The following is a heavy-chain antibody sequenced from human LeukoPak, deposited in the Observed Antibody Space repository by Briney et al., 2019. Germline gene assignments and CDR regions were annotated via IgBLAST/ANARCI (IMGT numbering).Heavy chain of an antibody. V-gene: IGHV3-13*01. CDR2: IGTAGDT. Sequence: GGSLRLSCAASGFTFSSYDMHWVRQATGKGLEWVSAIGTAGDTYYPDSVKGRFTISRDNSKNTLYLQMNSLRAEDTAVYYCAKAVGVTQRGYFDYWGQGTLVTVSS. J-gene: IGHJ4*02. CDR1: GFTFSSYD. CDR3: AKAVGVTQRGYFDY. D-gene: IGHD1-26*01.